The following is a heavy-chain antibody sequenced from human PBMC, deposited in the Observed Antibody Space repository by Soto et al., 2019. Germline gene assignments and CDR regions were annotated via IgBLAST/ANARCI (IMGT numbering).Heavy chain of an antibody. D-gene: IGHD3-10*01. V-gene: IGHV5-51*01. J-gene: IGHJ4*02. CDR2: IYPGDSDA. CDR1: GYHFCSYW. CDR3: ARQNYYGRRYFDY. Sequence: PGESLKISCEGSGYHFCSYWIGWVRQMPGKGLEWMGTIYPGDSDATYSPSFQGQVTISADKSIRTAYLQWSSLKASDTAIYYCARQNYYGRRYFDYWGQGTLVTVSS.